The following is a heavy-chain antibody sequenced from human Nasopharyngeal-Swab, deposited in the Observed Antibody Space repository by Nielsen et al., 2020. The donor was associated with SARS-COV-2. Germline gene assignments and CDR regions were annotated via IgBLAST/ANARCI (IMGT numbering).Heavy chain of an antibody. CDR1: GGSISSSSYY. CDR2: IYYSGST. CDR3: ARPYYDSSGYDAWFDP. J-gene: IGHJ5*02. D-gene: IGHD3-22*01. Sequence: SKTLSLTCTVSGGSISSSSYYWGWIRQPPGKGLEWIGSIYYSGSTYYNPSLKSRVTISVDTSKNQFSLKLSSVTAADTAVYYCARPYYDSSGYDAWFDPWGQGTLVTVSS. V-gene: IGHV4-39*01.